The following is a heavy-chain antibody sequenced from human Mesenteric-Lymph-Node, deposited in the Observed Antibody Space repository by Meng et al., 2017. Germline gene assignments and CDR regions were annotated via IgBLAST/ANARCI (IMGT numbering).Heavy chain of an antibody. V-gene: IGHV4-59*01. CDR2: IYYSGST. J-gene: IGHJ4*02. CDR3: ARGQYY. CDR1: GGSISSYY. Sequence: SETLSLTCTVSGGSISSYYWSWIRQPPGKGLEWIGNIYYSGSTNYNPSLKSRVTMSIDASKNQFSLMLSSVTAADTAVYYCARGQYYWGQGTLVTVSS.